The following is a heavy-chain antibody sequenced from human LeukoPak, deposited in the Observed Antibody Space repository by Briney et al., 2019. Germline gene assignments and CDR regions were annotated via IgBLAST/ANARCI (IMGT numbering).Heavy chain of an antibody. CDR1: GFTFSIYA. V-gene: IGHV3-23*01. J-gene: IGHJ4*02. CDR3: TRKTPGRTPFDC. CDR2: VGTSADT. D-gene: IGHD2-15*01. Sequence: PGGSLRLSCLASGFTFSIYAMDWVRQAPGQGLKWVSAVGTSADTYYADSVRGRFTISRDNSKNTLYLQMDSLRAEDTAIYYCTRKTPGRTPFDCWGQGTLVTVSS.